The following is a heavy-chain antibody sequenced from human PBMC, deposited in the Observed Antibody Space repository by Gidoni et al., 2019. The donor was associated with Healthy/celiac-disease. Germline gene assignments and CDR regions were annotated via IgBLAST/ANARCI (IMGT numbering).Heavy chain of an antibody. CDR1: GFTFDDYA. CDR3: AKDADGMDV. Sequence: EVQLVEYGGGLVQPGRSLRLSCAASGFTFDDYAMHGVRQAPGKGLEWGSGISWNSGSIGYADSVKGRFTISRDNAKNSLYLQMNSLRAEDTALYYCAKDADGMDVWGQGTTVTVSS. V-gene: IGHV3-9*01. J-gene: IGHJ6*02. CDR2: ISWNSGSI.